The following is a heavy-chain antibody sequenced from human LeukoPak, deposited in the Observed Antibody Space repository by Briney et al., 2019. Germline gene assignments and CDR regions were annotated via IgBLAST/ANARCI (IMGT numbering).Heavy chain of an antibody. V-gene: IGHV1-18*01. D-gene: IGHD3-10*01. Sequence: ASVKVSCKASGYTFTSYGISWVRQAPGQGLEWMGWISAYNGNTNYAQKLQGRVTMTTDTSTSTAYMELRSLRSDDTAVYYCARVWYYYGSGLNWFDPWGQGTLVTVSS. J-gene: IGHJ5*02. CDR3: ARVWYYYGSGLNWFDP. CDR1: GYTFTSYG. CDR2: ISAYNGNT.